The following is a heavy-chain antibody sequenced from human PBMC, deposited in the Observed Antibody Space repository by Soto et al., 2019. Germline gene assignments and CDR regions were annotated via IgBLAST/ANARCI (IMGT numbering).Heavy chain of an antibody. CDR1: GGSLSSGEYY. J-gene: IGHJ3*01. Sequence: TLSLTCPVSGGSLSSGEYYWSWIRPPPGKGLEWIGYIYYIGSTYYNPSLKSRVTISVDTSKNQFSLKLSSVTAADTAVYYCARDDMMFPAWGLWGQGTMVTVSS. CDR3: ARDDMMFPAWGL. CDR2: IYYIGST. D-gene: IGHD3-10*02. V-gene: IGHV4-30-4*01.